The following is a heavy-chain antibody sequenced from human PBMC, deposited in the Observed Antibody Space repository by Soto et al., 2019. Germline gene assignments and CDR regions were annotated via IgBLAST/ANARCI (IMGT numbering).Heavy chain of an antibody. CDR1: GGSISSGGYY. Sequence: PSETLSFTCSVSGGSISSGGYYWSWIRQHPGKGLEWIGYIYYSGSTYYNPSLKSRGTISVDTCKNQFSLKLSSVTAADTAVYYCARADIVVVPAATHYYYYYGMDVWGQGTTVPVSS. V-gene: IGHV4-31*03. CDR2: IYYSGST. J-gene: IGHJ6*02. D-gene: IGHD2-2*01. CDR3: ARADIVVVPAATHYYYYYGMDV.